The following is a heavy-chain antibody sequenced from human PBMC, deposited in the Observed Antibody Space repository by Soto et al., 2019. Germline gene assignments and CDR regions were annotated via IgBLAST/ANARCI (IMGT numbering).Heavy chain of an antibody. CDR3: AREYSYGSGTYVAY. D-gene: IGHD3-10*01. Sequence: QVQLVQSGAEVKKPGSSVKVSCKAAGGSFASYAITWLRQAPGQGLEWMGGIIPLFNTTTYAQKFQDRVTITADEATNTAYMQLSSLRSEDTAVYYCAREYSYGSGTYVAYWGQGTLVIVSS. CDR2: IIPLFNTT. J-gene: IGHJ4*02. V-gene: IGHV1-69*01. CDR1: GGSFASYA.